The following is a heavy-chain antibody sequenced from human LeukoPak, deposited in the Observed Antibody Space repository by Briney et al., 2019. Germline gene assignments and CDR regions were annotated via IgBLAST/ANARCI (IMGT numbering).Heavy chain of an antibody. D-gene: IGHD7-27*01. V-gene: IGHV1-69*06. CDR1: GYTFTSYY. J-gene: IGHJ4*02. Sequence: SVTVSCKASGYTFTSYYMHWVRQAPGQGLEWMGGTIPIFGAKHYAQKFRGRVTVTADNSTTTTYMELSSLRSEDTALYYCASYSNWGDFDSWGQGTLVTVSS. CDR3: ASYSNWGDFDS. CDR2: TIPIFGAK.